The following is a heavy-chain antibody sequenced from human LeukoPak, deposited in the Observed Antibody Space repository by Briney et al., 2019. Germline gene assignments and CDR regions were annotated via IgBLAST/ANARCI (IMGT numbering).Heavy chain of an antibody. V-gene: IGHV1-2*02. CDR3: AREIAADKGFDY. J-gene: IGHJ4*02. CDR2: INPNSGGT. CDR1: GYTFTGYY. Sequence: APVKVSCKASGYTFTGYYMHWVRQAPGQGLEWMGWINPNSGGTNYAQKFQGRVTMTRDTSISTAYMELSRLRSDDTAVYYCAREIAADKGFDYWGQGTLVTVSS. D-gene: IGHD6-13*01.